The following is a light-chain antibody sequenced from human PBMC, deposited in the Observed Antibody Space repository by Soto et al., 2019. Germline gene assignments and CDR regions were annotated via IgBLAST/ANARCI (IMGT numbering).Light chain of an antibody. J-gene: IGKJ1*01. CDR2: GAS. Sequence: EIVMTQSQATLSVSPGERATLSCSASQSVSSNLAWYQQKPGQAPRLLIYGASTTATGIPARFSGSGSGTEFALTISSLQSEDFAIYYCQEYNDWPPTWTFGQGTKVEIK. CDR3: QEYNDWPPTWT. V-gene: IGKV3-15*01. CDR1: QSVSSN.